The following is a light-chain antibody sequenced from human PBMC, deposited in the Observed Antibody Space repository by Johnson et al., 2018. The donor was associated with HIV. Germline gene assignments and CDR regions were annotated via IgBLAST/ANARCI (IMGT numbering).Light chain of an antibody. Sequence: QPVLTQPPSVSAAPGQKVTISCSGSSSNIGNNYVSWYQQLPGTAPKLLIYENNKRPSGIPDRFSGYKSGTSATVGITGLQTGDEADYYCGTWDSSLSAFYVFGTGTKVTVL. CDR2: ENN. CDR1: SSNIGNNY. CDR3: GTWDSSLSAFYV. V-gene: IGLV1-51*02. J-gene: IGLJ1*01.